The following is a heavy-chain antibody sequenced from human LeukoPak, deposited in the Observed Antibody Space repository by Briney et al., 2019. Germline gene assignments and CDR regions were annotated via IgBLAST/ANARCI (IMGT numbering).Heavy chain of an antibody. Sequence: PSETLSLTCTVSGGSISSGSYYWSWIRQPAGKGLEWIGRIYTSGSTNYNPSLKSRVTISVDTSKNQFSLKLSSVTAADTAVYYCARAIAAPPAAPNWFDPWGQGTLVTVSS. J-gene: IGHJ5*02. CDR2: IYTSGST. V-gene: IGHV4-61*02. CDR3: ARAIAAPPAAPNWFDP. D-gene: IGHD6-13*01. CDR1: GGSISSGSYY.